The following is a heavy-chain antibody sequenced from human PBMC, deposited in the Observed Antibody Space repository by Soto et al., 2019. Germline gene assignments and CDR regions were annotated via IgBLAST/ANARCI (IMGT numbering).Heavy chain of an antibody. CDR1: GFTVNTNY. D-gene: IGHD1-26*01. Sequence: GGSLRLSCAASGFTVNTNYMSWVRQAPGKGLEWISIIYSGGSTYYADSVKGRFTISRDDSKNTVYLQVNSLRAEDTAFYYCARGSPTGWESPIDYWGQGTLVTVSS. CDR3: ARGSPTGWESPIDY. V-gene: IGHV3-53*01. CDR2: IYSGGST. J-gene: IGHJ4*02.